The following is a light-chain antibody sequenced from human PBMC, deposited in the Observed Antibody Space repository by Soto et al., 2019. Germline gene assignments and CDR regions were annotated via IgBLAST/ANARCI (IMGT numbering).Light chain of an antibody. V-gene: IGKV3-11*01. Sequence: EIVLTQSPATLPLSPGERATLSCRASQSVSSYLAWYQQKPGQAPRLLIYDASNRATGIPARFSGSGSGTAFTLPISSLEPEDFAVYYCQQRSNWPPDPLTVGGGPKVEIK. CDR3: QQRSNWPPDPLT. J-gene: IGKJ4*01. CDR1: QSVSSY. CDR2: DAS.